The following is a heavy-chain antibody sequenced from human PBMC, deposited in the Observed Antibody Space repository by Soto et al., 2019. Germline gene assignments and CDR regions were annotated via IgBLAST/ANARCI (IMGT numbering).Heavy chain of an antibody. J-gene: IGHJ4*02. Sequence: GGSLRLSCAASGFTFSDSYMSWIRQAPGEGLEWVSFISGSGSIIYYADSVKGRFTISRDSAKNSLYLQMNSLRAEDTAVYYCARDLGYCDSDGYFDYWGQGTLVTVSS. CDR2: ISGSGSII. V-gene: IGHV3-11*01. D-gene: IGHD3-22*01. CDR1: GFTFSDSY. CDR3: ARDLGYCDSDGYFDY.